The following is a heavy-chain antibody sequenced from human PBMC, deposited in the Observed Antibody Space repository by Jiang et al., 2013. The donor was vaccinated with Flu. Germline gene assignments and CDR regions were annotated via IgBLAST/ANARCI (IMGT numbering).Heavy chain of an antibody. CDR3: ARFRYYYDSSGYYYFDY. Sequence: KPTQTLTLTCTFSGFSLSTSGVGVGWIRQPPGKALEWLALIYWDDDKRYSPSLKSRLTITKDTSKNQVVLTMTNMDPVDTATYYCARFRYYYDSSGYYYFDYWGQGTLVTVSS. J-gene: IGHJ4*02. V-gene: IGHV2-5*02. D-gene: IGHD3-22*01. CDR1: GFSLSTSGVG. CDR2: IYWDDDK.